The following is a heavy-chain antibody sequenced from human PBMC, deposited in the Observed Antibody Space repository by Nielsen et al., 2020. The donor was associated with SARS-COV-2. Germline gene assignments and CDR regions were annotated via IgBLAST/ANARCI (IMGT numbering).Heavy chain of an antibody. D-gene: IGHD3-22*01. Sequence: WIRQPTGKGLEWVSVIYSGGSTYYADSVKGRFTISRDNSKNTLYLQMNSLRAEDTAVYYCARHRRDTYYYDSSGYYYVDYWGQGTLVTVSS. CDR2: IYSGGST. CDR3: ARHRRDTYYYDSSGYYYVDY. V-gene: IGHV3-66*04. J-gene: IGHJ4*02.